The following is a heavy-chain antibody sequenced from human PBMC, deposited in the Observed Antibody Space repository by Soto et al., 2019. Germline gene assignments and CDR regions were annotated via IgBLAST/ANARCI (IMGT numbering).Heavy chain of an antibody. D-gene: IGHD3-10*01. V-gene: IGHV3-48*02. CDR1: GFTFSSYS. Sequence: EVQLVESGGGLVQPGGSLRLSCAASGFTFSSYSMNWVRQAPGKGLEWVSYISSSSSTIYYADSVKGRFTISRDNAKNTLYLQMNSVRDEDTAVYYCARDLGGAYYYGSGSDYNVGYFDYWGQGTLVTVSS. CDR2: ISSSSSTI. J-gene: IGHJ4*02. CDR3: ARDLGGAYYYGSGSDYNVGYFDY.